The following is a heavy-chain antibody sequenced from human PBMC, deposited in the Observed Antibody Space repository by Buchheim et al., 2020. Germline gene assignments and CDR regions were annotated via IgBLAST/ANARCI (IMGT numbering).Heavy chain of an antibody. D-gene: IGHD2-2*01. CDR1: GFTFSSEW. V-gene: IGHV3-7*03. CDR2: IKQDGSEK. J-gene: IGHJ4*02. Sequence: EVQLVESGGILVQPGGSLRLSCAASGFTFSSEWMSWVRQAPGKGLEWVANIKQDGSEKYYVDSVRGRFTISRDNSKNTLYLQMNSLRAEDTAVYYCAKKGYIVVVPAASFDYWGQGTL. CDR3: AKKGYIVVVPAASFDY.